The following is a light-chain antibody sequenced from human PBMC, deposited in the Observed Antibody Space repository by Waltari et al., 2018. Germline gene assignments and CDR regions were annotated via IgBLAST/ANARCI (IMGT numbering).Light chain of an antibody. CDR1: SSDVGGYNY. CDR2: DVT. V-gene: IGLV2-14*01. J-gene: IGLJ2*01. CDR3: SSFTTSSTLV. Sequence: QSALTQPASVSASPGQSITISCTGTSSDVGGYNYVSWYRQYPGKAPKLMIYDVTKRPSGVSNRFSGSKSGNTASLTISGLQAEDEADYYCSSFTTSSTLVFGGGTKLTVL.